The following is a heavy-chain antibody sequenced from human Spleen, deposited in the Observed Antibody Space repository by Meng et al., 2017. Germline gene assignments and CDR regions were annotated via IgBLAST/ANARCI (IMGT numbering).Heavy chain of an antibody. Sequence: GESLKISCAASGFTFSSSEMNWVRQAPGKGLEWVSYISSSGSSIYYADSVKGRFTTSRDNAKNSLYLQMNSLRAEDTALYYCAKDLVAVAGPFDYWGQGTLVTVSS. CDR2: ISSSGSSI. D-gene: IGHD6-19*01. CDR3: AKDLVAVAGPFDY. V-gene: IGHV3-48*03. CDR1: GFTFSSSE. J-gene: IGHJ4*02.